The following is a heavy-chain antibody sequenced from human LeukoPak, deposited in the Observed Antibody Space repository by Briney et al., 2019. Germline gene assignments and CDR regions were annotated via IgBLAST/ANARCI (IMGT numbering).Heavy chain of an antibody. CDR2: VYYNGNT. J-gene: IGHJ4*02. CDR1: AASISGYY. CDR3: ARANPRCGGYHFDL. Sequence: SETMSLTCSVSAASISGYYWTWIRQPPGKVLDWIGFVYYNGNTRYNPSLKSRVTISVDTSENHFSLNLTSVTAADTAVYYCARANPRCGGYHFDLWGQGSPVTVSS. V-gene: IGHV4-59*01. D-gene: IGHD5-12*01.